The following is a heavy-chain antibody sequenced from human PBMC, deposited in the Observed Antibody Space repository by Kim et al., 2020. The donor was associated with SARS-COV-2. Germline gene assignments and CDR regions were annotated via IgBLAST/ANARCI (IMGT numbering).Heavy chain of an antibody. D-gene: IGHD5-12*01. CDR2: FNYSGNT. CDR1: GDSISRCSNY. J-gene: IGHJ4*02. Sequence: SETLSLTCTVSGDSISRCSNYWGRLRQAQGMGLEWVGSFNYSGNTYYNPSLKSRVTISVDTSKNQFSLKMRSVTAAATAVYYCAWLVSENSAVEYWGQGTLVTVSS. V-gene: IGHV4-39*01. CDR3: AWLVSENSAVEY.